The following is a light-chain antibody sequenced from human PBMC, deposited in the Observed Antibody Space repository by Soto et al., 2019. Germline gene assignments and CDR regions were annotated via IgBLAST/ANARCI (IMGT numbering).Light chain of an antibody. CDR2: VNSDGSH. J-gene: IGLJ7*01. Sequence: QPVLTQSPSASASLGASVKLTCTLSSGHSNYAIAWHQQQPEKGPRYLMKVNSDGSHNKGDGIPDRVSGSSSGAERYLTSSSLQSEDEADYYCQTWGTGIPVFGGGTQLTVL. CDR3: QTWGTGIPV. CDR1: SGHSNYA. V-gene: IGLV4-69*01.